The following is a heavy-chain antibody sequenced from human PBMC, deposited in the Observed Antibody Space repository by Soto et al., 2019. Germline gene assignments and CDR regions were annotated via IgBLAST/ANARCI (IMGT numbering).Heavy chain of an antibody. D-gene: IGHD3-3*01. CDR2: FDPEDGET. J-gene: IGHJ5*02. CDR1: GYTLTELS. V-gene: IGHV1-24*01. Sequence: QVQLVQSGAEVKKPGASVKVSCKVSGYTLTELSMHWVRQAPGKGLEWMGGFDPEDGETIYAQKFQGRVTMTEGTSTDTAYMELSSLRSEDTAVYYCATDPLCSGYHPWGQGTLVTVSS. CDR3: ATDPLCSGYHP.